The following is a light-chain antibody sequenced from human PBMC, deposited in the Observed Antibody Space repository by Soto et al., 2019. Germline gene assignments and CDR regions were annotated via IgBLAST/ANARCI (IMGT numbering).Light chain of an antibody. J-gene: IGKJ4*01. CDR2: GAS. CDR3: QQYGSSPLLT. V-gene: IGKV3-20*01. Sequence: EIVLTQSPGTLSLSPGERATLSCRASQSVSSSYLAWYQQKPGQAPRLLIYGASSRATDIPDRFSGSGSETDFTLTISRLEPEDFAVYYCQQYGSSPLLTFGGGTKVEIK. CDR1: QSVSSSY.